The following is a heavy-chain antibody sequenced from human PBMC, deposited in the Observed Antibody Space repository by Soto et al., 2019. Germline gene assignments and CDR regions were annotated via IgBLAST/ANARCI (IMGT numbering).Heavy chain of an antibody. Sequence: QVQLVESGGGVVQPGRSLRLPCAASGFTFSDFGMHWVRQAPGKGPEWVAFISYDGSNKYYADSVKGRFTISRDNSKNTLYLQMNSLRAEDTAVYYCAKVWGSNGMDVWGQGTTVTVSS. J-gene: IGHJ6*02. D-gene: IGHD7-27*01. CDR2: ISYDGSNK. V-gene: IGHV3-30*18. CDR3: AKVWGSNGMDV. CDR1: GFTFSDFG.